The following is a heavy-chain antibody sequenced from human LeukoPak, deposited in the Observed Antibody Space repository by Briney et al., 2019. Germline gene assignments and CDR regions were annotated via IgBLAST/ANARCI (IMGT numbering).Heavy chain of an antibody. CDR2: ISSSSSTM. Sequence: GGSLRLSCAASGFTFSSYSMNWVRRAPGKGLERVSYISSSSSTMYYADSVKGRFTISRDNAKNSLYLQMNSLRAEDTAVHYCARDRIEQQRTLGRSTTYYNYYHMDVWGKGTTVTVSS. CDR1: GFTFSSYS. CDR3: ARDRIEQQRTLGRSTTYYNYYHMDV. J-gene: IGHJ6*03. D-gene: IGHD6-13*01. V-gene: IGHV3-48*01.